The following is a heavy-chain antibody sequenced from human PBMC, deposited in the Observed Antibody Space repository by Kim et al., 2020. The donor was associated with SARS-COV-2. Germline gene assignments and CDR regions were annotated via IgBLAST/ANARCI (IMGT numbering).Heavy chain of an antibody. Sequence: PSRKSRVTISGDTSKDQFSLNLRSVTAADTAVYYCAGREIYSSGYFSQDYWGQGILVTVSS. CDR3: AGREIYSSGYFSQDY. J-gene: IGHJ4*02. V-gene: IGHV4-39*01. D-gene: IGHD6-19*01.